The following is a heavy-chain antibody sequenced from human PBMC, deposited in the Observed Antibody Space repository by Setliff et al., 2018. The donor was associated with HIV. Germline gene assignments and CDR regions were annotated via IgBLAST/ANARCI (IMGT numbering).Heavy chain of an antibody. J-gene: IGHJ6*03. CDR2: VHYTGSS. V-gene: IGHV4-39*02. Sequence: PSETLSLTCAATGVAISGSTYYWAWIRQSPGRGLQWIGSVHYTGSSYRNPSLKSRLTISIDTSRNHFSLNLTTVTAADTAVYYCAMTLRLFDWGYMDVWAKGPRSPSP. CDR3: AMTLRLFDWGYMDV. CDR1: GVAISGSTYY. D-gene: IGHD3-9*01.